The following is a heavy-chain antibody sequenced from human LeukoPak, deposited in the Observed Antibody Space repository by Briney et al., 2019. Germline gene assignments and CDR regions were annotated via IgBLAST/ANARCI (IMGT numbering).Heavy chain of an antibody. V-gene: IGHV1-69*04. CDR3: ARVYYYDSSGSGWFDP. Sequence: ASVKVSCKASGGTFSSYAISWVRQAPGQGLEWVGRIIPILGIADYAQKFQGRVTITADKSTSTAYMELSSLRSEDTAVYYCARVYYYDSSGSGWFDPWGQGTLVTVSS. J-gene: IGHJ5*02. CDR1: GGTFSSYA. CDR2: IIPILGIA. D-gene: IGHD3-22*01.